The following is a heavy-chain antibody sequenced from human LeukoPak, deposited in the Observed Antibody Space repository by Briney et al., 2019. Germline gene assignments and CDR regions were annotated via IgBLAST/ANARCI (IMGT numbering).Heavy chain of an antibody. D-gene: IGHD5-18*01. CDR3: VRHGRYSYGPTYYYMDV. J-gene: IGHJ6*03. CDR1: GGSISSSSYY. Sequence: SETLSLTCTVSGGSISSSSYYWGRIRQPPGKGLEWIGSINYSGSTYYNPSLKSRVTISVDTSKNQFSLKLSSVTAADTAVYYCVRHGRYSYGPTYYYMDVWGKGTTVTVSS. V-gene: IGHV4-39*01. CDR2: INYSGST.